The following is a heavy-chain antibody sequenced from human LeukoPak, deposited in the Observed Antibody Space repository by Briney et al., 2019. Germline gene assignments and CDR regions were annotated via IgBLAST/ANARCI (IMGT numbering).Heavy chain of an antibody. CDR2: IKSKTDGGTT. Sequence: GGSLRLSCTASGFTFGDYAMSWVRQAPGKGLEWVGRIKSKTDGGTTDYAAPVKGRFTISRDDSKNTLYLQMNSLKTEDTAVYYCTFRFGQYYFDYWGQGTLVTVSS. CDR3: TFRFGQYYFDY. CDR1: GFTFGDYA. D-gene: IGHD3-10*01. V-gene: IGHV3-15*01. J-gene: IGHJ4*02.